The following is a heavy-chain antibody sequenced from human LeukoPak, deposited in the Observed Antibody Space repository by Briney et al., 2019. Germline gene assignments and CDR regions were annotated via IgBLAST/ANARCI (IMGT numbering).Heavy chain of an antibody. D-gene: IGHD3-3*01. J-gene: IGHJ6*02. V-gene: IGHV3-15*01. CDR1: GVTFSNAG. CDR3: TADDFWSGQTDA. Sequence: GGSLRLSCAASGVTFSNAGVSWGGQARGKGVEGGGGIKSKTDGGTTDYAAPVKATFTISRDDSKNTLYLQMNSLKTEDTAVYYCTADDFWSGQTDAWGQGTTVTVSS. CDR2: IKSKTDGGTT.